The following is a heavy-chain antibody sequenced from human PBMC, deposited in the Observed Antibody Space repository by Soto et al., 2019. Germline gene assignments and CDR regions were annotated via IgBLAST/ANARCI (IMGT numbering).Heavy chain of an antibody. D-gene: IGHD2-2*03. Sequence: GGSLRLSCAASGFTFSSYAMSWVRQAPGKGLEWVSAISGSGGSTYYADSVKGRFTISRDNSKNTLYLQMNSMRAEDTAVYYCAKEGGYCSSTSCYGRVYYWGQGTLVTVSS. CDR1: GFTFSSYA. CDR2: ISGSGGST. J-gene: IGHJ4*02. CDR3: AKEGGYCSSTSCYGRVYY. V-gene: IGHV3-23*01.